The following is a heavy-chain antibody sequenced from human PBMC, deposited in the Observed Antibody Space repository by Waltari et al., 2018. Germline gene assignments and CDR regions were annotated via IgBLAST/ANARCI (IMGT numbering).Heavy chain of an antibody. CDR1: GFTVSQYP. Sequence: QVQLVESGGGVVRPGGPLRLPCTDSGFTVSQYPMHWARQAPGKGLEWVAITSHDGANKYYAGSVVGRFTISRDNSKNTVYLQMNSLRVEDTAVYYCARDLGSGWYYFDSWGQGTLVTVSS. V-gene: IGHV3-30-3*01. D-gene: IGHD6-19*01. J-gene: IGHJ4*02. CDR3: ARDLGSGWYYFDS. CDR2: TSHDGANK.